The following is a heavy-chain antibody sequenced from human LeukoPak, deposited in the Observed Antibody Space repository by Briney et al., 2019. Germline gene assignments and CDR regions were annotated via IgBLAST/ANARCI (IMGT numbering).Heavy chain of an antibody. CDR1: GFTVSSNY. Sequence: GGSLRLSCAASGFTVSSNYMSWVRQAPGKGLEWVSVIYSGGSTYYADSVKGRFTISRDNSKNTLYLQMNSLRAEDTAVYYCAKDPNHEYSSSWYVGDYFDYWGQGTLVTVSS. D-gene: IGHD6-13*01. J-gene: IGHJ4*02. V-gene: IGHV3-53*01. CDR2: IYSGGST. CDR3: AKDPNHEYSSSWYVGDYFDY.